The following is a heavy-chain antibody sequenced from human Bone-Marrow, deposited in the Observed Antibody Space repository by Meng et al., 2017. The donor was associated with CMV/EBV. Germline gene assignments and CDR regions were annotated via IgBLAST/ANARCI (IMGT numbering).Heavy chain of an antibody. J-gene: IGHJ4*02. CDR2: IYYSGST. CDR3: ARTPPSAVYFDY. CDR1: GGSISSGGYY. V-gene: IGHV4-31*03. Sequence: LRLSCTVSGGSISSGGYYWRWIRQHPGKGLEWIGYIYYSGSTYYNPSLKSRVTRSVDTAKNQFSLKLSSVTAADTDVYYCARTPPSAVYFDYWGQGTLVTVSS.